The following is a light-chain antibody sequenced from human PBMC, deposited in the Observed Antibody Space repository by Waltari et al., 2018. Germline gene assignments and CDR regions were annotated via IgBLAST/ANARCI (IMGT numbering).Light chain of an antibody. CDR1: QSISSY. CDR2: AAS. Sequence: DIQMTQSPSSLSASVGDRVTITCRASQSISSYLNWYQQKPGKAPKLLIYAASSLQSGVPSRFSGSGSGTDFTLKISRVEAEDVGVYYCMQALQTRTFGQGTKLEIK. J-gene: IGKJ2*01. CDR3: MQALQTRT. V-gene: IGKV1-39*01.